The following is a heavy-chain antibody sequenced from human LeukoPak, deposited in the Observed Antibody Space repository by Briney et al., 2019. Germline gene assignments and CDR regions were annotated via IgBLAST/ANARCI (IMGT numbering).Heavy chain of an antibody. V-gene: IGHV1-2*02. D-gene: IGHD3-10*01. Sequence: GSVKVSCKASGYTFTGYYMHWVRQAPGQGLEWMGWINPNSGGTNYAQKFQGRVTMTRDTSISTAYMELSRLRSDDTAVYYCARLVVRGEYYDYWGQGTLVTVSS. CDR3: ARLVVRGEYYDY. CDR1: GYTFTGYY. J-gene: IGHJ4*02. CDR2: INPNSGGT.